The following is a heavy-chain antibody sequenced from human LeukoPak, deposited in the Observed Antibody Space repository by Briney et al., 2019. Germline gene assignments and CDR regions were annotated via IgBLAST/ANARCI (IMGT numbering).Heavy chain of an antibody. V-gene: IGHV4-59*01. CDR1: GGSIRNYY. CDR3: ARDSSSWYCDY. Sequence: SETLFLTCSVSGGSIRNYYWNWMRQSPEKGLEWIGYTSDSGNTGYNPSLKSRVTMSVDTSRNQFSLKLTSATAADTAVYYCARDSSSWYCDYWGQGTLVTVSS. J-gene: IGHJ4*02. CDR2: TSDSGNT. D-gene: IGHD6-13*01.